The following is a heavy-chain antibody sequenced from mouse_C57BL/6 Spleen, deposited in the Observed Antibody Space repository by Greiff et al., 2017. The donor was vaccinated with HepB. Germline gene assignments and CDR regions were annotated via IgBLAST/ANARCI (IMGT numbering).Heavy chain of an antibody. CDR3: VSETGTRAMDY. CDR1: GFSFNTYA. V-gene: IGHV10-1*01. J-gene: IGHJ4*01. Sequence: EVQLQESGGGLVQPKGSLKLSCAASGFSFNTYAMNWVRQAPGKGLEWVARIRSKSNNYATYYADSVKDRFTISRDDSESMLYLQMNNLKTEDTAMYYCVSETGTRAMDYWGQGTSVTVSS. CDR2: IRSKSNNYAT. D-gene: IGHD4-1*01.